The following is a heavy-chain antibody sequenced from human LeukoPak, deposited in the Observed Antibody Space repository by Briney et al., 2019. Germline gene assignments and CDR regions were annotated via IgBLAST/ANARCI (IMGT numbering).Heavy chain of an antibody. CDR1: GGAFSSYA. J-gene: IGHJ4*02. CDR3: ARVSAVAGAFSY. V-gene: IGHV1-69*13. CDR2: ITPIFGTA. D-gene: IGHD6-19*01. Sequence: SVKVSCKASGGAFSSYALSWVRQAPGQGLEWMGGITPIFGTANYAQKFQGRVMITADESTSTVYMELSSLRSEDTAVYYCARVSAVAGAFSYWGQGTLVTVSS.